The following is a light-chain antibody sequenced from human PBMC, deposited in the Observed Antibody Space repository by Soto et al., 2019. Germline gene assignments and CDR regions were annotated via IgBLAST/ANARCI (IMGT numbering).Light chain of an antibody. CDR2: DAS. V-gene: IGKV1-5*01. J-gene: IGKJ1*01. CDR3: QHYNTYYPR. CDR1: QSVNNW. Sequence: DIQMTQSPSTLSASVGDRVTITCRASQSVNNWLAWYQQKPGKAPKLLIYDASSLESGVPSRFSGIGSGTEFTLTISSLQPDDFAAYYCQHYNTYYPRFGQGTTVEMK.